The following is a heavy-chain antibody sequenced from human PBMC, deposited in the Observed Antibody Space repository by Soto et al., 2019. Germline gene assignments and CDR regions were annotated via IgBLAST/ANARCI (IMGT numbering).Heavy chain of an antibody. CDR2: INHSGRT. V-gene: IGHV4-34*01. D-gene: IGHD3-22*01. J-gene: IGHJ4*02. CDR3: ARGSFYYDNSGYFH. Sequence: SETLSLTCAVHGGSFSGFFWTWTRQSPGKGLEWIGEINHSGRTNLNPSLKSRVTISVDASKRQFSLSLSSVTAADTAVYYCARGSFYYDNSGYFHWGQGTLVTVSS. CDR1: GGSFSGFF.